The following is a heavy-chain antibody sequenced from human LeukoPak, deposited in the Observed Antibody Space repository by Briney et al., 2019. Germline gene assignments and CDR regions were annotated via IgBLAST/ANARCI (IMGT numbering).Heavy chain of an antibody. J-gene: IGHJ6*02. CDR1: GFTFSSYA. D-gene: IGHD2-2*02. CDR2: ISGSGGST. Sequence: PGGSLRLSCAASGFTFSSYAMSWVRQAPGKGLEWVSAISGSGGSTYYADSVKGRFTISRDNSKNTLFLEMNSLRAEDTAVYYCAKNTPFYYSMDVWGQGTTVTVSS. CDR3: AKNTPFYYSMDV. V-gene: IGHV3-23*01.